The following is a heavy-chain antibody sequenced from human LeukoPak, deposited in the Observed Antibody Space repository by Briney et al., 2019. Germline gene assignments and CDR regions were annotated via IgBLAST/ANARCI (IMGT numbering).Heavy chain of an antibody. J-gene: IGHJ3*02. CDR1: GFTFSSYE. V-gene: IGHV3-48*03. CDR2: ISSSGSTI. CDR3: ARGWSWGLGDDAFDI. D-gene: IGHD1-26*01. Sequence: GGSLRLSCAASGFTFSSYEMNWVRQAPGKGLEWVSYISSSGSTIYYADSVKGRFTISRDNAKNSLYLQMNSLRAEDTAVYYCARGWSWGLGDDAFDIWGQGTMVTVSS.